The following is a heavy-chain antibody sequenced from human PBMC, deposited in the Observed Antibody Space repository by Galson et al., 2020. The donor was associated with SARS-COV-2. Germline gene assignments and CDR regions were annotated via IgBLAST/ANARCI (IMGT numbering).Heavy chain of an antibody. V-gene: IGHV1-18*01. Sequence: ASVKVSCKASGYTFVYYGISWVRQAPGQGLAWMGWISGYNGATKYSQKLQGRVTVTTDTSTSTAYMELRSLRSDDTAVYYCAREGEPDISSPVPQYFDYGMDVWGQGTTVTVSS. CDR3: AREGEPDISSPVPQYFDYGMDV. J-gene: IGHJ6*02. CDR1: GYTFVYYG. D-gene: IGHD3-16*01. CDR2: ISGYNGAT.